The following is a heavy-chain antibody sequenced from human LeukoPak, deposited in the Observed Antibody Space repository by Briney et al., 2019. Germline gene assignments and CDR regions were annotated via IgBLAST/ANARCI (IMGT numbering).Heavy chain of an antibody. CDR2: INHSGST. CDR1: GESFSTYY. Sequence: PSETLSLTCGVYGESFSTYYWSWIRQPPGKGLEWIGEINHSGSTKYNPSLKSRVTISVDASKTQSSLKLNSVTAADTAVYYCARGSRELYYFDYWGQGTLVTVSS. D-gene: IGHD1-7*01. CDR3: ARGSRELYYFDY. J-gene: IGHJ4*02. V-gene: IGHV4-34*01.